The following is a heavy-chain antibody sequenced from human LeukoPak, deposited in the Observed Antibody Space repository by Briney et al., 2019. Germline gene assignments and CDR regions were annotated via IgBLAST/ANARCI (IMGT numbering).Heavy chain of an antibody. D-gene: IGHD3-3*01. J-gene: IGHJ4*02. Sequence: GGSLRLSCAASGFTFSSYSMNWPRQAPGKGLGWVSSISSSSSYIYYADSVKGRFTISRDNAKNSLYLQMNSLRAEDTAVYYCASRIFGVVTGDYWGQGTLVTVSS. CDR3: ASRIFGVVTGDY. CDR2: ISSSSSYI. V-gene: IGHV3-21*01. CDR1: GFTFSSYS.